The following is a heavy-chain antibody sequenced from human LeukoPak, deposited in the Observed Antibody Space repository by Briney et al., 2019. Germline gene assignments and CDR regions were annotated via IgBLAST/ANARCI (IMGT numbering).Heavy chain of an antibody. CDR2: INPNSGGT. D-gene: IGHD3-22*01. CDR3: ARDKWSGYYYDAFDI. Sequence: ASVKVSCKASGYTFTGYYMHWVRQAPGQGLEWMGWINPNSGGTNYAQKFQGRVTMTRDTSISTAYMELSRLTSDDTAVYYCARDKWSGYYYDAFDIWGQGTMVTVSS. CDR1: GYTFTGYY. V-gene: IGHV1-2*02. J-gene: IGHJ3*02.